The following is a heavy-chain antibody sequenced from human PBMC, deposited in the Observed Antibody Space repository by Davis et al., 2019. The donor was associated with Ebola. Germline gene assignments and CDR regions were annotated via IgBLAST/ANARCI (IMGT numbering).Heavy chain of an antibody. D-gene: IGHD6-19*01. CDR3: ARAYSSGWYPWGDY. Sequence: SETLSLTCTVSGGSISSYYWSWIRQPPGKGLEWIGEINHSGSTNYNPSLKSRVTISVDTSKNQFSLKLSSVTAADTAVYYCARAYSSGWYPWGDYWGQGTLVTVSS. V-gene: IGHV4-34*01. J-gene: IGHJ4*02. CDR1: GGSISSYY. CDR2: INHSGST.